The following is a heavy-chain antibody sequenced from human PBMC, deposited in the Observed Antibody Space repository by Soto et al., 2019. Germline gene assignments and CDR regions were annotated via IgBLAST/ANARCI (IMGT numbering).Heavy chain of an antibody. J-gene: IGHJ4*02. V-gene: IGHV1-2*02. CDR1: GYTFTGHY. CDR2: IGPESGAT. Sequence: ASVKVSCKASGYTFTGHYIHWVRQAPEQGPEWMGEIGPESGATRYAQKFQGRVTMTRDMSITTVYMELNNLSPDDTAVYYCGRGRSGQIVVFYWGQGTPVTFS. D-gene: IGHD1-26*01. CDR3: GRGRSGQIVVFY.